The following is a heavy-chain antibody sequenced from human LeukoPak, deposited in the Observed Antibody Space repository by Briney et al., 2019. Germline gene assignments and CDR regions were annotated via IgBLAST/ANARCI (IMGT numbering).Heavy chain of an antibody. Sequence: SETLSLTCTVSGGPISSYYWSWIRQPPGKGLEWIGYIYYSGSTNYNPSLKSRVTISVDTSKNQFSLKLSSVTAADTAVYYCARHVENSSGEFDYWGQGTLVTVSS. CDR3: ARHVENSSGEFDY. CDR1: GGPISSYY. J-gene: IGHJ4*02. D-gene: IGHD3-22*01. V-gene: IGHV4-59*08. CDR2: IYYSGST.